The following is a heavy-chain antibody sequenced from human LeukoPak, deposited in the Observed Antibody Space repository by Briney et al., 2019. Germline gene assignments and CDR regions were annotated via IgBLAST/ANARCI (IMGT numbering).Heavy chain of an antibody. CDR2: IYYSGST. Sequence: SETLSLTCTVSGGSISSYYWSWIRLPPGKGLEWIGYIYYSGSTNYNPSLKSRVTISVDTSKNQFSLKLSSVTAADTAVYYCARGFTDTAMVFDYWGQGTLVTVSS. CDR3: ARGFTDTAMVFDY. J-gene: IGHJ4*02. V-gene: IGHV4-59*01. CDR1: GGSISSYY. D-gene: IGHD5-18*01.